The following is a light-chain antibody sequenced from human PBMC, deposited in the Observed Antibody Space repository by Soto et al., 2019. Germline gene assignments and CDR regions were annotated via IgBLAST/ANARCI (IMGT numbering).Light chain of an antibody. Sequence: QSALTQPASVSGSPGQSITISCTGSSSNLVSWYQQHPGKAPKLMIYEGTKRPSGVSNRFSGSKSGNTASLTISGLQAEDEADYYCCSYVDSSTVFGGGTKLTVL. CDR3: CSYVDSSTV. V-gene: IGLV2-23*01. J-gene: IGLJ2*01. CDR2: EGT. CDR1: SSNL.